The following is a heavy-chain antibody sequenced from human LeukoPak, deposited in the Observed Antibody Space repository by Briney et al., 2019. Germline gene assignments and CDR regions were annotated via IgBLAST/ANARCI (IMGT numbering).Heavy chain of an antibody. Sequence: SETLSLTCTVSGGSISSYYWSWIRQSPGKGLECMGYIHYTGSTNYNPSLKSRVTISVETSKNQFSLKLKSVTAADTAVYYCARGGYYGSGNDFRFDPWGQGTLVTVSS. J-gene: IGHJ5*02. D-gene: IGHD3-10*01. CDR1: GGSISSYY. V-gene: IGHV4-59*01. CDR2: IHYTGST. CDR3: ARGGYYGSGNDFRFDP.